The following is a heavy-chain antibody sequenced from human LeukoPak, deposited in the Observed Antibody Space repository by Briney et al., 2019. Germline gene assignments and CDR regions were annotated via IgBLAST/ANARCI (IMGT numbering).Heavy chain of an antibody. CDR2: IFSNGDT. D-gene: IGHD5-24*01. V-gene: IGHV3-53*01. J-gene: IGHJ4*02. CDR1: EFTVSRNY. Sequence: GGSLRLSCTASEFTVSRNYMLWVRQAPGKGLEWVSLIFSNGDTHYADSVKGRFTISRDTSKNTVSLQMNSLRVEDTAMYYCTRDQMNYWGQGTLVAVSS. CDR3: TRDQMNY.